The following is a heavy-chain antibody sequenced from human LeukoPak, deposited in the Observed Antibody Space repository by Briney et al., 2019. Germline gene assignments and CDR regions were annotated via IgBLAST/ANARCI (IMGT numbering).Heavy chain of an antibody. CDR3: AREKGYYDFWSGFTPSLVG. Sequence: SQTLSLTCAISGDSVSSNSAAWNWIRQSPSRGLEWLGRTYYRSKWYNDYAVSVKSRITINLDTSKNQFSLQLNSVTPEDTAVYYCAREKGYYDFWSGFTPSLVGWGQGTLVTVSS. J-gene: IGHJ4*02. CDR2: TYYRSKWYN. CDR1: GDSVSSNSAA. V-gene: IGHV6-1*01. D-gene: IGHD3-3*01.